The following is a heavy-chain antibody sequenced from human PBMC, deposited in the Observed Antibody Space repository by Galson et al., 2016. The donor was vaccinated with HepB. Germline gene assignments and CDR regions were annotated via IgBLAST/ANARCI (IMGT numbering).Heavy chain of an antibody. V-gene: IGHV3-7*03. CDR3: ARGSGSLIDY. Sequence: SLRLSCAASGFTFSPYPMHWVRQAPGKVLEWVAIIKEDGSDYVDSVRGRFTISRDNAKNSLSLQMNSLRAEDTAVYYCARGSGSLIDYWGHGTLVTVSS. D-gene: IGHD5-12*01. CDR2: IKEDGSD. CDR1: GFTFSPYP. J-gene: IGHJ4*01.